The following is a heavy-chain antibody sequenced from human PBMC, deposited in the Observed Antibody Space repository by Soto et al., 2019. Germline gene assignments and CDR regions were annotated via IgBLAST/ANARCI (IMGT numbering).Heavy chain of an antibody. J-gene: IGHJ4*02. D-gene: IGHD2-21*02. V-gene: IGHV4-31*03. CDR2: IYYSGST. CDR1: GGSISSGGYY. Sequence: QVQLQESGPGLVKPSQTLSLTCTVSGGSISSGGYYWSWIRQHPGKGLEWIGYIYYSGSTYYNPSLMSRVTISVDTSKNQFSLKLSSVTAADTAVYYCARLSLGDCYFDYWGQGTLVTVSS. CDR3: ARLSLGDCYFDY.